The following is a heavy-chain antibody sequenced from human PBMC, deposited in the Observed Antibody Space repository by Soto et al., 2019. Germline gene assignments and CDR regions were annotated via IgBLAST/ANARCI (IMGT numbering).Heavy chain of an antibody. V-gene: IGHV4-59*08. Sequence: ETLSLTCTVSGGSNSSYYWSWIRQPPGKGLEWIGYIYYSGSTNYNPSLKSRVTISVDTSKNQFSLKLSSVTAADTAVYYCARFNYYYYMDVWGKGTTVTVSS. J-gene: IGHJ6*03. CDR3: ARFNYYYYMDV. CDR2: IYYSGST. CDR1: GGSNSSYY.